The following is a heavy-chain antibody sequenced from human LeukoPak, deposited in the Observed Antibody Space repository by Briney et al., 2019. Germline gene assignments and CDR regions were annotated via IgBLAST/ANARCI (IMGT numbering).Heavy chain of an antibody. Sequence: GGSLRLSCAASGFMFSKSWMHWVRQVPGNGLVSVARIYNDGSTTNYADSVKGRFTISRDNAANTLFLQMSSLRAEDTAVYYCAREKDDHGDPGPLDAWGQGDLVTVSS. D-gene: IGHD4-17*01. CDR3: AREKDDHGDPGPLDA. V-gene: IGHV3-74*01. CDR2: IYNDGSTT. J-gene: IGHJ5*02. CDR1: GFMFSKSW.